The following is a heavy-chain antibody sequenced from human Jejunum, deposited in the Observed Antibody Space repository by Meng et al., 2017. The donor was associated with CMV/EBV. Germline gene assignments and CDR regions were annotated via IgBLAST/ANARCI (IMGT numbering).Heavy chain of an antibody. CDR1: GLTFSEYY. D-gene: IGHD7-27*01. J-gene: IGHJ4*02. CDR3: ARNWGPIDY. Sequence: SCVASGLTFSEYYMSWIRQAPGKGLEWVSYISSNGSSIYYADSVKGRFTVSRDNAKNSVYLQMNSLRAEDAAVYYCARNWGPIDYWGQGTLVTVSS. V-gene: IGHV3-11*01. CDR2: ISSNGSSI.